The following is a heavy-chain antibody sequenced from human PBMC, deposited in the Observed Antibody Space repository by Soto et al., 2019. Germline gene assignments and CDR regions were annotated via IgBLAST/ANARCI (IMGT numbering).Heavy chain of an antibody. Sequence: QVQLQQWGAGLLKPSETLSLTCAVYGGSFSGYYWSWIRQPPGKGLEWIGEINHSGSTNYNPSLKSRVTRSVDTSKNQFSPKLSSVTAVDTAVYYCARICSSTSCYYYYGMDVWGQGTTVTVSS. J-gene: IGHJ6*02. D-gene: IGHD2-2*01. CDR3: ARICSSTSCYYYYGMDV. CDR2: INHSGST. V-gene: IGHV4-34*01. CDR1: GGSFSGYY.